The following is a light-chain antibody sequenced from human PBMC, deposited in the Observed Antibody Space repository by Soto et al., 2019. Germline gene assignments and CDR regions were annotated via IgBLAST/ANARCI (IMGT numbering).Light chain of an antibody. J-gene: IGLJ2*01. CDR2: GNS. Sequence: QSVLTQPPSVSGAPGQRVTISCTGSSSNIGAGYDVHWYQQLPGTAPKLLIYGNSNRPSGVPDRFSGFKSGSSASLAITGLQAEDEADYYCQCYDSSLSGYVVFGGGTKRTVL. V-gene: IGLV1-40*01. CDR3: QCYDSSLSGYVV. CDR1: SSNIGAGYD.